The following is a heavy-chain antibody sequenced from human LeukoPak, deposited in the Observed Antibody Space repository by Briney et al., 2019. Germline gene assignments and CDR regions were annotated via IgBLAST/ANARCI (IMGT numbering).Heavy chain of an antibody. V-gene: IGHV1-8*01. Sequence: ASVKVSCKASGYTFTSHDINWVRRATGRGLEWMGWIDPKSGSTDYAHKFQGRVTMTGDTSTSTAYMELSSLTSEDTAVYYCASTDFWSDLRDHWGQGTLLTVSS. CDR2: IDPKSGST. J-gene: IGHJ4*02. CDR3: ASTDFWSDLRDH. D-gene: IGHD3-3*01. CDR1: GYTFTSHD.